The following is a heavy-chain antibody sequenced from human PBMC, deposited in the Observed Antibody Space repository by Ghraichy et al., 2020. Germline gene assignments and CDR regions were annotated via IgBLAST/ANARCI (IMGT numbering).Heavy chain of an antibody. J-gene: IGHJ4*02. D-gene: IGHD6-19*01. Sequence: GSLRLSCAVSGFTLSSHWMHWVRQAPGKGLVWVSRIHPDGSDTTYADSVKGRFTISRDNAENMVYLQMNSLRAEDAAVYYWVRDRIVAGTGPHFDYWGQGTLVTVSS. CDR1: GFTLSSHW. CDR3: VRDRIVAGTGPHFDY. V-gene: IGHV3-74*01. CDR2: IHPDGSDT.